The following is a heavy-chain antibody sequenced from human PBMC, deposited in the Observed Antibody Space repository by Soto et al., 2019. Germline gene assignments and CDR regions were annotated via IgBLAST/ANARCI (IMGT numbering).Heavy chain of an antibody. CDR2: INPNSGGT. V-gene: IGHV1-2*02. CDR3: ARGGEPLGYYGLDV. D-gene: IGHD3-10*01. Sequence: ASVKVSCKASGYTFTGYYMHWVRQAPGQGLEWMGWINPNSGGTNYAQKFQGRVSMSVDTSKNQFSLKLTSLTAADTAVYYCARGGEPLGYYGLDVWGQGITVTVSS. CDR1: GYTFTGYY. J-gene: IGHJ6*02.